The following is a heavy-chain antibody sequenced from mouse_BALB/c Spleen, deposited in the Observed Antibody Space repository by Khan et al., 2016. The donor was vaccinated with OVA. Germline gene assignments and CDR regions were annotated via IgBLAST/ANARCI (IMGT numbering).Heavy chain of an antibody. J-gene: IGHJ3*01. CDR1: GYSITSGYY. Sequence: VQLKQSGPGLVKPSQSLSLTCSVTGYSITSGYYWNWIRQFPGNKLEWMGYISSGGTFNYNPSLKNRISITRDTSKNQFFLKLNSVTPEDTATYYCARAGRWFDYWGQGTLVTVSA. CDR3: ARAGRWFDY. D-gene: IGHD3-3*01. V-gene: IGHV3-6*02. CDR2: ISSGGTF.